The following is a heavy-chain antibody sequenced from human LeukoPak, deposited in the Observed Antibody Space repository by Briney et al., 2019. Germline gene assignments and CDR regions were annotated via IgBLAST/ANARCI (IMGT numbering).Heavy chain of an antibody. J-gene: IGHJ3*02. CDR2: INHSGST. D-gene: IGHD2-15*01. CDR3: AREKPHVVAFDI. CDR1: GGSFSGYY. V-gene: IGHV4-34*01. Sequence: PSETLSLTCAVYGGSFSGYYWSWIRQPPGKGLEWIGEINHSGSTNYNPSLKSRVTISVDTSKNQFSLKLSSVTAADTAVYYCAREKPHVVAFDIWGQGTMVTVSS.